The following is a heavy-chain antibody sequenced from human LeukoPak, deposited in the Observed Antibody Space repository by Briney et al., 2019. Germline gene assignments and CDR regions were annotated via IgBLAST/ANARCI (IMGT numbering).Heavy chain of an antibody. CDR3: ARDRWDTGSPGNYYGMDV. V-gene: IGHV3-21*01. Sequence: GGSLRLSCAAPGFTFSSYTMNWVRQAPGKGLEWVSSISSSSNYIDYADSVKGRFTISRDNAKNSLYLQMNSLRAEDTAVYYCARDRWDTGSPGNYYGMDVWGQGTTVTVSS. CDR2: ISSSSNYI. J-gene: IGHJ6*02. D-gene: IGHD1-26*01. CDR1: GFTFSSYT.